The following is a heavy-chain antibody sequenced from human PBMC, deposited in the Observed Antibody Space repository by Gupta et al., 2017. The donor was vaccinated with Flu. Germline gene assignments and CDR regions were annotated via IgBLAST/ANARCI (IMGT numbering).Heavy chain of an antibody. CDR3: AKSHNSGSYYRGAFDI. CDR2: ISGSGGST. J-gene: IGHJ3*02. D-gene: IGHD1-26*01. Sequence: PGKGLEWVSVISGSGGSTYYADSVKGRFTISRDNSKNALYLQMNSLRAEDTAVYYCAKSHNSGSYYRGAFDIWGQGTMVTVSS. V-gene: IGHV3-23*01.